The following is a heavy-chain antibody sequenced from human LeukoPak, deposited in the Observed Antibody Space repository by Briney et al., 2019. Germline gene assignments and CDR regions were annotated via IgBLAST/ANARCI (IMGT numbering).Heavy chain of an antibody. D-gene: IGHD5-18*01. CDR2: ISYDGSNK. CDR3: ARGGYSYPDY. J-gene: IGHJ4*02. V-gene: IGHV3-30*03. CDR1: GFTFSTYG. Sequence: GGSLRLSCAASGFTFSTYGMHWVRQAPGKGLEWVAVISYDGSNKYYVDSVKGRFTISRDNAKNTLCLQMNSLRPEDTAVYYCARGGYSYPDYWGQGTLVTVSS.